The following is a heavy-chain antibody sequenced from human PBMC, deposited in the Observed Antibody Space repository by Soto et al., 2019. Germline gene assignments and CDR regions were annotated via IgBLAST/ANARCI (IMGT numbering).Heavy chain of an antibody. CDR2: SRSNADGGTA. CDR3: TTDSRPYYDIWTGLDS. J-gene: IGHJ4*02. V-gene: IGHV3-15*01. Sequence: EVQLVESGGGLVKSGGSLRLSCAASGFTFNNAWMSWVRQAPGKGLEWVGRSRSNADGGTAVYAAPVKGRFTISRDDSKNTLYQQMNSLKTEDTAVYYCTTDSRPYYDIWTGLDSWGQGTLVTVSS. D-gene: IGHD3-9*01. CDR1: GFTFNNAW.